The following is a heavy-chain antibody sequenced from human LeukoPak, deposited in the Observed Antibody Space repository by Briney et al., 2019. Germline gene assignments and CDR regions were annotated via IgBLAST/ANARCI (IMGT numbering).Heavy chain of an antibody. Sequence: GGSLRVSCAASGFTFSSYWMSWVRQAPGKGLEWVANIKQDGSEKYYVDSVKGRLTISRDTAKNTLYLQMNSLRAEDTAVYYCARGHHYYDSSAYYYWGQGTLVTVSS. V-gene: IGHV3-7*02. CDR2: IKQDGSEK. CDR3: ARGHHYYDSSAYYY. J-gene: IGHJ4*02. D-gene: IGHD3-22*01. CDR1: GFTFSSYW.